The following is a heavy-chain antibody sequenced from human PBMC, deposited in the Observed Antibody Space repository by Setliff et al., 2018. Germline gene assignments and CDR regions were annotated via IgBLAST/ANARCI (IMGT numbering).Heavy chain of an antibody. CDR3: ARATTVVTPPLDY. CDR2: IIPIFGTA. CDR1: GGTFSSYA. D-gene: IGHD4-17*01. Sequence: GASVKVSCKASGGTFSSYAISWVRQAPGQGLEWMGGIIPIFGTANYAQKFQGRVTITTDESASTAYMELSSLRSEDTAVYYCARATTVVTPPLDYWGQGTLVTVSS. V-gene: IGHV1-69*05. J-gene: IGHJ4*02.